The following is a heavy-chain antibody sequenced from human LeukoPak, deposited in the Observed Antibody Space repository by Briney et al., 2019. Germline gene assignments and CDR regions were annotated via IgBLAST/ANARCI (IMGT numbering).Heavy chain of an antibody. CDR2: INHDGSNT. Sequence: GGSLRLSCATSGFTFTTFWMHWVRQAPGKGLVWVSRINHDGSNTNYADSVKGRFTISRDNAENTVYLQMNSLRAEDTAVYYCVRDWGYDSSGYWQKYFDTWGQGTLVTVSS. V-gene: IGHV3-74*01. J-gene: IGHJ4*02. CDR1: GFTFTTFW. CDR3: VRDWGYDSSGYWQKYFDT. D-gene: IGHD3-22*01.